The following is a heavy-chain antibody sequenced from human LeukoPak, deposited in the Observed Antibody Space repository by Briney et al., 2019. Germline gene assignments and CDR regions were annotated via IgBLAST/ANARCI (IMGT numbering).Heavy chain of an antibody. J-gene: IGHJ4*02. CDR3: ARDIRAAQGRFY. CDR2: IFYNGNT. Sequence: SETLSLTCAVYGGYFSGYYWGWVRQPPGKGLEWIGNIFYNGNTYYNPSLKSRVTMSVDTSKKQFSLNLSSVTAADTAVYYCARDIRAAQGRFYWGQGTLVTVSS. D-gene: IGHD3-10*01. CDR1: GGYFSGYY. V-gene: IGHV4-34*12.